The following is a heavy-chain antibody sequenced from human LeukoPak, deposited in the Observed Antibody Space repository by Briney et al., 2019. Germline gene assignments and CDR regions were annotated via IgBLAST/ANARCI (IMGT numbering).Heavy chain of an antibody. Sequence: GGSLRLSCAASGFTFDNYAMSWVRQAPGKGLEWVSSISGRGDSIYYSDSVRGRFTDSRDNSKNMLYLQMNSLRAEDTAVYYCAKDVLDYYDSSVFDYWGQGTLVTVSS. D-gene: IGHD3-22*01. CDR2: ISGRGDSI. CDR3: AKDVLDYYDSSVFDY. J-gene: IGHJ4*02. V-gene: IGHV3-23*01. CDR1: GFTFDNYA.